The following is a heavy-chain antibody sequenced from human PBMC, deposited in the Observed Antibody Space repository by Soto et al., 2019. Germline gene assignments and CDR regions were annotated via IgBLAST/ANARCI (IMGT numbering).Heavy chain of an antibody. Sequence: EVKLLESGGGLVQPGGSLRLSCAASGFMFSNYAMTWVRQAPGKGLECVSSVSGSGNNTYYADSMKGHFTISRDNSKTTMYLQMNGLRPEDTAVYYCARKSRDIDYWGQGTLVTVSA. V-gene: IGHV3-23*01. J-gene: IGHJ4*02. CDR3: ARKSRDIDY. CDR1: GFMFSNYA. D-gene: IGHD3-9*01. CDR2: VSGSGNNT.